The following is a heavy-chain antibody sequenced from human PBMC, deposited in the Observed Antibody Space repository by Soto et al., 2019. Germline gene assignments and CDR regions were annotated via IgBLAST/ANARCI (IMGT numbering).Heavy chain of an antibody. Sequence: QVRLVQSGAEVNKPGSSVKVSCKASGDTFSSYSISWVRQAPGQGLEWMGGIVPIFGTTVYAPRLQGRLTITADGPTSTSYMEVGGLTFEDTAVYYCAANSLGGGSQGDVWGQGTTVTVSS. V-gene: IGHV1-69*01. J-gene: IGHJ6*02. CDR1: GDTFSSYS. CDR2: IVPIFGTT. CDR3: AANSLGGGSQGDV. D-gene: IGHD3-10*01.